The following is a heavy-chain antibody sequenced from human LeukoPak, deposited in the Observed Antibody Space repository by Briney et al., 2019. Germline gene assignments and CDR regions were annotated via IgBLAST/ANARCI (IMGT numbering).Heavy chain of an antibody. D-gene: IGHD2-2*01. Sequence: GGXXRLSCAASGFTFSSYSMNWVRQAPGKGLEWVSSISSSSSYIYYADSVKGRFTISRDNAKNSLYLQMNSLRAEDTAVYYCARDGSGSSTSWDTYYYYMDVWGKGTTVTVSS. CDR1: GFTFSSYS. CDR2: ISSSSSYI. V-gene: IGHV3-21*01. CDR3: ARDGSGSSTSWDTYYYYMDV. J-gene: IGHJ6*03.